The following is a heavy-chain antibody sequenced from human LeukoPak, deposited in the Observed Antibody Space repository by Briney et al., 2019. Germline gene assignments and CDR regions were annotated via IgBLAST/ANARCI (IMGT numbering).Heavy chain of an antibody. CDR3: ASEGAAGYSGYARSVRY. J-gene: IGHJ4*02. D-gene: IGHD5-12*01. V-gene: IGHV4-39*07. CDR1: GGSISSSSYY. Sequence: SETLSLTCTVSGGSISSSSYYWDWIRQPPGKGLEWIGSIYYSGSTYYNPSLKSRVTISVDTSKNQFSLKLSSVTAADTAVYYCASEGAAGYSGYARSVRYWGQGTLVTVSS. CDR2: IYYSGST.